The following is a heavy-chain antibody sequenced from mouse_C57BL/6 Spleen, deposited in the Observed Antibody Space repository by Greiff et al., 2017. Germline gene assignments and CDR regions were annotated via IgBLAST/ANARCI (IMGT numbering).Heavy chain of an antibody. J-gene: IGHJ3*01. V-gene: IGHV1-18*01. CDR2: INPNNGGT. CDR3: ARRGDYYGSSSAWFAY. Sequence: VQLQQSGPELVKPGASVKIPCKASGYTFTDYNMDWVKQSHGKSLEWIGDINPNNGGTIYNQKFKGKATLTVDKSSSTAYMELRSLTSEDTAVYYCARRGDYYGSSSAWFAYWGQGTLVTVSA. CDR1: GYTFTDYN. D-gene: IGHD1-1*01.